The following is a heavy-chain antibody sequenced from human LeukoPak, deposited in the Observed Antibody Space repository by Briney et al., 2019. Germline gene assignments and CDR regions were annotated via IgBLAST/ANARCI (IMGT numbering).Heavy chain of an antibody. CDR2: INPIFGTA. V-gene: IGHV1-69*01. CDR1: GGTFSSYA. Sequence: SVKVSCKASGGTFSSYAISWVRQAPGQGLEWMGGINPIFGTANYAQKFQGRVTITADESTSTAYMELSSLRSEDTAVYYCARDSAADYYYYGMDVWGQGTTVTVSS. CDR3: ARDSAADYYYYGMDV. J-gene: IGHJ6*02. D-gene: IGHD2-2*01.